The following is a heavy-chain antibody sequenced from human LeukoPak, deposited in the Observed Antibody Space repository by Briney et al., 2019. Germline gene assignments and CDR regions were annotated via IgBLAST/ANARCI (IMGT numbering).Heavy chain of an antibody. CDR3: ASGFGVLRGSYNTLSHFDY. J-gene: IGHJ4*02. CDR2: INHTGRT. CDR1: GRSFSGYY. Sequence: PSETLSLTCAVYGRSFSGYYWSWIRHPPRKRAEWIGRINHTGRTNYNPSLKSRVTISVDTSKNQFSLKLSSVTAADTAVYYCASGFGVLRGSYNTLSHFDYWGQGTLVTVSS. D-gene: IGHD1-26*01. V-gene: IGHV4-34*01.